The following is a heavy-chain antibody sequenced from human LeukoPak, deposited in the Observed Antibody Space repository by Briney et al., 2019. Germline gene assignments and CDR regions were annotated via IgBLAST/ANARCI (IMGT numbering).Heavy chain of an antibody. CDR1: GFTLRSYW. Sequence: PGGSLRLSCAASGFTLRSYWMTWVRQAPGKGLEWVANIKQDGSEIHYVDSVKGRFTISRDNAKNSLYLQMNSLRAEDTAVYYCARERYSSSWYPPGDYYYYYGMDVWGQGTTVTVSS. V-gene: IGHV3-7*03. CDR3: ARERYSSSWYPPGDYYYYYGMDV. J-gene: IGHJ6*02. D-gene: IGHD6-13*01. CDR2: IKQDGSEI.